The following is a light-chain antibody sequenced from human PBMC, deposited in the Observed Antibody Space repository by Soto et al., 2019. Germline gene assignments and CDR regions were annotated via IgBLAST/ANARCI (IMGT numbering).Light chain of an antibody. V-gene: IGKV3-15*01. Sequence: EIVMTQSPATLSVSPGERATLSCRASQSVSSNLAWYQQKPGQAPRRLIYGASTRATGIPGRFSGSGSETEFTLTISSLQSEDFAVYYCQQYNNWPPPFGGGTKVEIK. CDR2: GAS. J-gene: IGKJ4*01. CDR3: QQYNNWPPP. CDR1: QSVSSN.